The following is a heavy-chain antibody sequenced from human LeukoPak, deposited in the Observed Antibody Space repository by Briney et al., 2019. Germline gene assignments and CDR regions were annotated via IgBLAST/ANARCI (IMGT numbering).Heavy chain of an antibody. V-gene: IGHV3-30*18. CDR3: AKAAVATTHGGFDY. CDR2: ISYDGSNK. Sequence: GGSLRLSCAASGFTFSSYGMHWVRQAPGKGLDWVAVISYDGSNKDYADSVKGRLTISRDNSKNTLYLQMNSLRPEDTAVYYCAKAAVATTHGGFDYWGQGTLVTVSS. D-gene: IGHD5-12*01. J-gene: IGHJ4*02. CDR1: GFTFSSYG.